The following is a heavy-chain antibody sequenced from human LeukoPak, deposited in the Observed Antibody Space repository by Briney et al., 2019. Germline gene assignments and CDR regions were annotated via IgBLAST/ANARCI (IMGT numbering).Heavy chain of an antibody. Sequence: GGSLRLSCAASGFTFSNYGIHWVRQAPGKGLEWVAVISYDATNEYYTDSVKGRFTISRDNSRNTLYLQMNSLRAEDTAVYYCARIAAALDAFDIWGQGTMVTVSS. CDR3: ARIAAALDAFDI. V-gene: IGHV3-30*03. CDR2: ISYDATNE. J-gene: IGHJ3*02. CDR1: GFTFSNYG. D-gene: IGHD6-13*01.